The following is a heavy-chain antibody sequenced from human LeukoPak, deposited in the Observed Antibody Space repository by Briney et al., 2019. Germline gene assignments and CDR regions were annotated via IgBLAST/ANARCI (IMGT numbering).Heavy chain of an antibody. D-gene: IGHD2-15*01. Sequence: GGSLRLSCAVSGLTFSSAWMSWVRQAPGQELEWFGRLKSKTDGGAIDYAAPVKGRFTISRDDSKNMLYLQMNSLKTEDTAVYYCTTEGYCSGGNCYSFDYWGQGTLVAVSS. J-gene: IGHJ4*02. CDR2: LKSKTDGGAI. CDR3: TTEGYCSGGNCYSFDY. V-gene: IGHV3-15*01. CDR1: GLTFSSAW.